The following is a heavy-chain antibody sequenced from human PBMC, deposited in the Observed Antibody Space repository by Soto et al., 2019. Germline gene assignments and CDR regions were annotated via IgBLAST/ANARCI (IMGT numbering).Heavy chain of an antibody. CDR3: AKEDSRSWAVVSWYFDL. CDR2: ITGSGDSA. D-gene: IGHD6-13*01. V-gene: IGHV3-23*01. CDR1: GFSFISYA. J-gene: IGHJ2*01. Sequence: PGGSLRVSCAASGFSFISYAMTWVRQAPGKGLEWVSGITGSGDSAYYAGSVKGRFTISRDNSKNTLYLQMNSLRTEDTAVYYCAKEDSRSWAVVSWYFDLWGRGTLVTVSS.